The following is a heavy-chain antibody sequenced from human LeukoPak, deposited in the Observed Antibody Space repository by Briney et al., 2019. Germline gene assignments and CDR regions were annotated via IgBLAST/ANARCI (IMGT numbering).Heavy chain of an antibody. J-gene: IGHJ4*02. CDR2: IWYDGSNK. V-gene: IGHV3-33*06. D-gene: IGHD4-23*01. CDR1: GFTFSSYG. Sequence: QPGGSLRLSCAASGFTFSSYGMHWVRQAPGKGLEWVAVIWYDGSNKYYADSVKGRFTISRDNSKNTLYLQMNSLRAEDTAVYYCAKDPYGGKNGFDYWGQGTLVTVSS. CDR3: AKDPYGGKNGFDY.